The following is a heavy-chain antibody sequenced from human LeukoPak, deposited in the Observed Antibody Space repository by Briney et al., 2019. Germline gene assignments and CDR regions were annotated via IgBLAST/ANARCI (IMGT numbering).Heavy chain of an antibody. CDR1: GFSLSTSGVG. CDR2: IFWDDDK. D-gene: IGHD4-23*01. V-gene: IGHV2-5*02. Sequence: SGPTLVKPTQTLTLTCTFSGFSLSTSGVGVGWIRQPPGKALEWLALIFWDDDKRYNTSLKSRLTITKDTSKNQVVLTMTNMDPVDTATYYCAHRPPVGSYFDPRGQGIQVTVSS. CDR3: AHRPPVGSYFDP. J-gene: IGHJ5*02.